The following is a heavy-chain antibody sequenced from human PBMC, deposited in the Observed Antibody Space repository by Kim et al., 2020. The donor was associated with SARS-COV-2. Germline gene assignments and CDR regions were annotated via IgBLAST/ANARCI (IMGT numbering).Heavy chain of an antibody. CDR3: ASVSVTGTFDI. Sequence: GGSLRLSCAASGFMFNKYWMNWVRQAPGKGPEWVANIKQDGSEQYYVDSVKGRFTISRHNAQSSLFLEMNSLRAEDTAVYYCASVSVTGTFDIWGQGTTVTVSS. D-gene: IGHD4-17*01. J-gene: IGHJ3*02. CDR1: GFMFNKYW. V-gene: IGHV3-7*01. CDR2: IKQDGSEQ.